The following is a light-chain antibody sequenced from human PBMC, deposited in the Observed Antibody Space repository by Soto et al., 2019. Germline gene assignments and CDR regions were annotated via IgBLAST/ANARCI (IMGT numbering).Light chain of an antibody. Sequence: DIQMTQSPSSLSASVGDRVTITCQASQDISNYLNWYQQKQGKAPKXLIYDASNLETGVPSRFSGSGSGTDFTFTISSLQPEDIATYYGQQYDNLPITFGQGTRLEIK. CDR3: QQYDNLPIT. V-gene: IGKV1-33*01. CDR2: DAS. CDR1: QDISNY. J-gene: IGKJ5*01.